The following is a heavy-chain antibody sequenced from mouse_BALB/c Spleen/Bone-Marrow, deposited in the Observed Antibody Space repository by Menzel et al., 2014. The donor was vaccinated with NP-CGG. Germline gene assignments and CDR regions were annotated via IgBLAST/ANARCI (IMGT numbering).Heavy chain of an antibody. D-gene: IGHD2-3*01. V-gene: IGHV4-1*02. J-gene: IGHJ2*01. CDR2: INPESSTI. CDR1: GFDFRGYW. Sequence: EVKLMESGGGLVQPGGSLKLSCAASGFDFRGYWMSWVRQAPGKRLEWIGEINPESSTINYTPSLKDKFIISRDNAKNTLYLQMSKVRSEDTALYYCARLGYYGYFVDWGQGTTLTVSS. CDR3: ARLGYYGYFVD.